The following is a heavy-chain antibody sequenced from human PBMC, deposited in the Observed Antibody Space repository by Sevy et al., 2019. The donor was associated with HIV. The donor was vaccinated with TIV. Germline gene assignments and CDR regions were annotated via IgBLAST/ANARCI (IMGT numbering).Heavy chain of an antibody. J-gene: IGHJ4*02. CDR2: IYDSGST. V-gene: IGHV4-4*02. CDR1: GGSISSSNW. CDR3: GIYDRSGYYLAY. Sequence: SETLSLTCAVSGGSISSSNWWSWLRQPPGKGLEWIGEIYDSGSTNYNPSLKSRVTISVDRSKNQFSLKLSSVTAADTAVYYCGIYDRSGYYLAYWGQGTLVTVSS. D-gene: IGHD3-22*01.